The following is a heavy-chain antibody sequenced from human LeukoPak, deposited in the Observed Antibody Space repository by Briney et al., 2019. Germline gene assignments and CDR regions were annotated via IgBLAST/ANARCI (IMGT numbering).Heavy chain of an antibody. J-gene: IGHJ6*03. CDR1: GYTFTRYE. V-gene: IGHV1-8*01. CDR2: MNANSGIT. CDR3: ARRAESPYYYYYYMDV. Sequence: GASVKVSCKASGYTFTRYEIMWVRQATGQGLEWMGWMNANSGITHYAQNFQGRVTMTRNTPTSTAYMELSRLRSEDTGVYYCARRAESPYYYYYYMDVWGKGTTVTVSS.